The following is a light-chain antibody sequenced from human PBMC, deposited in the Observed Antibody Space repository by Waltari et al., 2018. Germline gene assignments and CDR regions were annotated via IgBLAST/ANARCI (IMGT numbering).Light chain of an antibody. CDR2: VAS. V-gene: IGKV1-39*01. J-gene: IGKJ2*01. CDR3: QHSDGPSP. Sequence: IQMTQSPSSLSASVGDRVTITCRASQSISTSLNWYQQIPGKAPKLLIYVASTLQSGVPSRFSGSGSGTDFTLTISGLQPEDLATYYCQHSDGPSPFGQGTKLEIK. CDR1: QSISTS.